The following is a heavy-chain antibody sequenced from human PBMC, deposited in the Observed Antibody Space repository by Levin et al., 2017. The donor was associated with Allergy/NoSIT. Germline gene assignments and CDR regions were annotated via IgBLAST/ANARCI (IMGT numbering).Heavy chain of an antibody. CDR3: ARRGEYYYYMDA. D-gene: IGHD3-16*01. CDR1: GFTFSDHY. CDR2: TKNKANSYST. Sequence: GESLKISCAASGFTFSDHYMDWVRQAPGKGLEWVGRTKNKANSYSTEYAASVKGRFTISRDDSKKSLYLQMNSLKIEDTAVYYCARRGEYYYYMDAWGKGTTVTVSS. J-gene: IGHJ6*03. V-gene: IGHV3-72*01.